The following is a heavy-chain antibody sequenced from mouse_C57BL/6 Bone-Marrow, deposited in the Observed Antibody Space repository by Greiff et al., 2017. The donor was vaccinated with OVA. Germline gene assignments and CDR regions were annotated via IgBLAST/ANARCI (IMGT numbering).Heavy chain of an antibody. Sequence: EVKLQESGGGLVQPGGSLSLSCAASGFTFTDYYMSWVRQPPGKALEWLGFIRNKANGYTTEYSASVKGRFTISRDNSQSILYLQMNALRAEDSATYYCARYRSYYFDYWGKGTTLTVSS. V-gene: IGHV7-3*01. CDR1: GFTFTDYY. J-gene: IGHJ2*01. CDR3: ARYRSYYFDY. CDR2: IRNKANGYTT.